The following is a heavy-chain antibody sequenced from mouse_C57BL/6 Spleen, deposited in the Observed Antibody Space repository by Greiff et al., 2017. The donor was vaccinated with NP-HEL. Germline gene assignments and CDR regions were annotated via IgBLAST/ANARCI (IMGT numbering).Heavy chain of an antibody. V-gene: IGHV1-80*01. J-gene: IGHJ4*01. Sequence: VQLQQSGASVKISCKASGYAFSSYWMNWVKQRPGKGLEWIGQIYPGDGDTNYNGKFKGKATLTADKSSSTAYMQLSSLTSEDSAVYFCARSSNYDYAMDYWGQGTSVTVSS. CDR2: IYPGDGDT. CDR1: GYAFSSYW. CDR3: ARSSNYDYAMDY. D-gene: IGHD2-5*01.